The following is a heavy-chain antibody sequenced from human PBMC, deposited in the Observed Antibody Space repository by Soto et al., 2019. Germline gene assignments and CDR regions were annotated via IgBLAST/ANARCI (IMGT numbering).Heavy chain of an antibody. V-gene: IGHV3-7*01. D-gene: IGHD6-19*01. CDR3: ARYDSSGWDAFDY. J-gene: IGHJ4*02. CDR1: GFTFSSYW. CDR2: IKQDGSEK. Sequence: EVQLVESGGGLVQPGGSLRLSCAASGFTFSSYWMSWVRQAPGKGLEWVANIKQDGSEKYYVDSVKGRFTISRDNAKNSLYLQMNSLRAEDTAVYYCARYDSSGWDAFDYRGQGTLVTVSS.